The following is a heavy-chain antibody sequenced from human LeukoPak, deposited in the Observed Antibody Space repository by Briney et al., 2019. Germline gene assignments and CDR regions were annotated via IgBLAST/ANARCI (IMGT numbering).Heavy chain of an antibody. D-gene: IGHD5-18*01. CDR3: ARDLAYSRLDY. J-gene: IGHJ4*02. CDR1: GFSFGSSW. V-gene: IGHV3-7*01. Sequence: GGSLRLSCAASGFSFGSSWMDWVRQAPGKGLEWVASINPDGSEKYSVDSVEGRFTISRDNAKNLLYLQVNSLRVEDTAFYYCARDLAYSRLDYWGQGMLVAVSS. CDR2: INPDGSEK.